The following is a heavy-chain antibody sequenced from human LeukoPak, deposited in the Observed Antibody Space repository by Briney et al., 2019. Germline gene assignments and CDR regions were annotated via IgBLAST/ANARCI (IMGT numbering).Heavy chain of an antibody. CDR1: GYSFTSYW. CDR3: ARRYCSGGSCYYYFDY. CDR2: IYPGDSDT. J-gene: IGHJ4*02. V-gene: IGHV5-51*01. D-gene: IGHD2-15*01. Sequence: GESLKISCKGSGYSFTSYWIGWVRQMPGKGLEWLGIIYPGDSDTRYSPSFQGQVTISADKSISTAYLQWSSLKASDTAMYYCARRYCSGGSCYYYFDYWGQGTLVTVSS.